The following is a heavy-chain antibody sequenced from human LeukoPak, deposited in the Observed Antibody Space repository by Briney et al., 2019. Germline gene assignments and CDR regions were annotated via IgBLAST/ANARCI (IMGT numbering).Heavy chain of an antibody. J-gene: IGHJ6*02. Sequence: GGSLRLSCAASRFAFSDYYMSWIRQAPGKGLEWVSYISISTSCTNYADSVKGRFTISRDNAKNSLYLQMNSLRAEDTAVYYCASTLYCSGGSCPYYYYGMDVWGQGTTVTVSS. D-gene: IGHD2-15*01. CDR2: ISISTSCT. V-gene: IGHV3-11*03. CDR3: ASTLYCSGGSCPYYYYGMDV. CDR1: RFAFSDYY.